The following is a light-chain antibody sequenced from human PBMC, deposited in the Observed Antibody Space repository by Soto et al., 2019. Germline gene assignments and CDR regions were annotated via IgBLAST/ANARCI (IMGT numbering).Light chain of an antibody. CDR2: GAS. CDR3: QHYGTSLT. Sequence: ENVLTQSPVTLSLSPGERATLSCRASQSISVYLAWYQQKPGQAPRLLIYGASNRATGIPDRFSGSGSGTDFTLTISRLQPEDFAVYYCQHYGTSLTFGGGTKVDNK. J-gene: IGKJ4*01. CDR1: QSISVY. V-gene: IGKV3-20*01.